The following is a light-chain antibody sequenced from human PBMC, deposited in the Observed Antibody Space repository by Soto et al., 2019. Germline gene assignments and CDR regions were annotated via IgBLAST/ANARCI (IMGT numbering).Light chain of an antibody. CDR1: QSVSSY. V-gene: IGKV3-11*01. CDR3: HQYNNWPPWT. CDR2: DAS. Sequence: EIVLTQSPATLSLSPGERATLSCRASQSVSSYLAWYQQKPGQPPRLLIYDASNRATGIPARFSGSGSGTDFTLTISSLEPEDFAVYYCHQYNNWPPWTFGQGTKVEIK. J-gene: IGKJ1*01.